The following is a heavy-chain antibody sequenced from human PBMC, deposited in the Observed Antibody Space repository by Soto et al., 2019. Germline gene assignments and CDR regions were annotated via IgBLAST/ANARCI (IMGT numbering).Heavy chain of an antibody. V-gene: IGHV4-34*01. CDR1: GGSFRGYY. CDR2: TTHSGCT. CDR3: ASTGGAMVRGVPP. J-gene: IGHJ5*02. Sequence: QVQLQQWGAGLLKPSETLSLTCAVYGGSFRGYYWSWIRQPQGRGLEWIGETTHSGCTIYNPSLKSRVPTSLDTXKNQFSLKLSSVTAADTAVYYCASTGGAMVRGVPPWGQGTLVTVSS. D-gene: IGHD3-10*01.